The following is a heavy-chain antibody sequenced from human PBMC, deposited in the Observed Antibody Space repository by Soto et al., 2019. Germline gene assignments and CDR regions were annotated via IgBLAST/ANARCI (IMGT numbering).Heavy chain of an antibody. Sequence: ASVTVSCKASGYTFTSYGISWVRQAPGQGLEWMGWISAYNGNTNYAQKLQGRVTMTADTSTSTAYMELRSLRSDDTAVYYCASNKQWHDAFDIWGQGTMVTVSS. J-gene: IGHJ3*02. CDR2: ISAYNGNT. D-gene: IGHD6-19*01. V-gene: IGHV1-18*01. CDR3: ASNKQWHDAFDI. CDR1: GYTFTSYG.